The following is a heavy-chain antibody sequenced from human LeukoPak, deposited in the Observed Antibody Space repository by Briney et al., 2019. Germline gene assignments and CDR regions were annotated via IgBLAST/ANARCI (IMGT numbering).Heavy chain of an antibody. CDR1: GFTFSSYA. CDR3: ARDLMAAAGGP. D-gene: IGHD6-13*01. V-gene: IGHV3-30-3*01. J-gene: IGHJ5*02. CDR2: ISYDGSNK. Sequence: GRSLRLSCAASGFTFSSYAMHWVRQAPGKGLEWVAVISYDGSNKYYAGSVKGRFTISRDNSKNTLYLQMNRLRAEDTAVYYCARDLMAAAGGPWGQGTLVTVSS.